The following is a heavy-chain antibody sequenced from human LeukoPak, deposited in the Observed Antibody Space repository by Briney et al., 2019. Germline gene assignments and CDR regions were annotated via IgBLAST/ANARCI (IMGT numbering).Heavy chain of an antibody. D-gene: IGHD6-19*01. V-gene: IGHV1-46*01. CDR3: ARVKSKAVAGPDAFDI. CDR2: INPSGGST. J-gene: IGHJ3*02. CDR1: GYTFTIYY. Sequence: ASVKVSCKASGYTFTIYYMHWVRQAPGQGLGWMGIINPSGGSTSYAQKFQGRVTMTRDTSTSTVYMELSSLRSEDTAVYYCARVKSKAVAGPDAFDIWGQGTMVTVSS.